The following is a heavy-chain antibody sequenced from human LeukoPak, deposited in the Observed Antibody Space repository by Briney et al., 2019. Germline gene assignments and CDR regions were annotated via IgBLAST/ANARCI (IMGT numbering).Heavy chain of an antibody. D-gene: IGHD6-6*01. J-gene: IGHJ4*02. CDR1: GFTFSGYA. CDR3: AKDIWGRYSSSSMDFDY. Sequence: PGGSLRLSCAASGFTFSGYAMSWVRQAPGKGLEWVSAISGSGGSTYYADSVKGRFTISRDNSKNTLYLQMNSLRAEDTAVYYCAKDIWGRYSSSSMDFDYWGQGTLVTVSS. CDR2: ISGSGGST. V-gene: IGHV3-23*01.